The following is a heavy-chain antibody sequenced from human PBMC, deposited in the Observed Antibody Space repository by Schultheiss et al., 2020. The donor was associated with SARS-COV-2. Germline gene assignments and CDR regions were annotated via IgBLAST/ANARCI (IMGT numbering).Heavy chain of an antibody. Sequence: GGSLRLSCAASGFTFSSYEMNWVRQAPGKGLEWVSAISGSGGSTYYADSVKGRFTISRDNSKNTLYLQMNSLRAEDTAVYYCAKGGGSYYYVYWGQGTLVTVSS. CDR2: ISGSGGST. CDR3: AKGGGSYYYVY. CDR1: GFTFSSYE. J-gene: IGHJ4*02. V-gene: IGHV3-23*01. D-gene: IGHD1-26*01.